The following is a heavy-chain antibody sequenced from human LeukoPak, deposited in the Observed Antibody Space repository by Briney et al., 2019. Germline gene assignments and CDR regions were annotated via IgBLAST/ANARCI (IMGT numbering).Heavy chain of an antibody. D-gene: IGHD3-9*01. J-gene: IGHJ5*01. CDR3: ARHPTGYPNWFDS. Sequence: SETLSLTCTVSGGSITTIPYNWGWIRQPPGKGLEWIGTISYVGTTYYEPSLKSRVTMSIDTSRNQFSLNLNSATAADTAVYYCARHPTGYPNWFDSWGQGTLVIVSS. V-gene: IGHV4-39*01. CDR1: GGSITTIPYN. CDR2: ISYVGTT.